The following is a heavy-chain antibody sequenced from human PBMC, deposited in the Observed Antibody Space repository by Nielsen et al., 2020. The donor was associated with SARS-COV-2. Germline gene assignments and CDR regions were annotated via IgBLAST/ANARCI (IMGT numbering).Heavy chain of an antibody. Sequence: ETLSLTCAASGFTFSNFAMTWVRQAPGKGLEWVSTIGVSGGGTYSADSLKGRFTITRDNPKNTLYLQMHSLGADDTAIYYCTRRVAGGTMDVWGQGTTVTVSS. CDR1: GFTFSNFA. V-gene: IGHV3-23*01. D-gene: IGHD6-19*01. J-gene: IGHJ6*02. CDR3: TRRVAGGTMDV. CDR2: IGVSGGGT.